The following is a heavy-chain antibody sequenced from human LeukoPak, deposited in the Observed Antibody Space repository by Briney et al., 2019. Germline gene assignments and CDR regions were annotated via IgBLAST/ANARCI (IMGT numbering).Heavy chain of an antibody. V-gene: IGHV1-2*02. CDR1: GYTFIGYY. D-gene: IGHD5-18*01. CDR2: INPNSGGT. Sequence: ASVKVSCKASGYTFIGYYMHWVRQAPGQGLEWMGWINPNSGGTNYAQKFQGRVTMTRDTSISTAYMELSRLRSDDTAVYYCARPRSALDYYYGMDVWGQGTTVTVSS. CDR3: ARPRSALDYYYGMDV. J-gene: IGHJ6*02.